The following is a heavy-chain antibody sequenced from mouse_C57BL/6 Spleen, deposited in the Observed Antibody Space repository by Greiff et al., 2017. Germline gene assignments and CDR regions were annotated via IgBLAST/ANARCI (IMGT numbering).Heavy chain of an antibody. CDR2: IFPGSGST. J-gene: IGHJ4*01. CDR1: GYTFTGYW. CDR3: ARGSKGGYDYAMDY. V-gene: IGHV1-9*01. D-gene: IGHD1-1*02. Sequence: QVQLQQSGAELMKPGASVKLSCKATGYTFTGYWIAWVKQRPGHGLEWIGEIFPGSGSTNYNEKFKGKATFTADTSSNTAHLQLSSLTTEYAAIYDCARGSKGGYDYAMDYWGQGTSVTVSS.